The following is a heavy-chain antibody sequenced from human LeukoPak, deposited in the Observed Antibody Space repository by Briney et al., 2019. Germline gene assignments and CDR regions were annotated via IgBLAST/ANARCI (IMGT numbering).Heavy chain of an antibody. CDR3: ARAESYRGHYIDS. Sequence: SETLSLTCNVSGYSMRTGYYWGWIRQAPGKGLEWIGDMYHSGTTFYSLSLKSRVTITGDTSKSQFYLKLTSVTAADTAVYYCARAESYRGHYIDSWGRGTQVTVSP. D-gene: IGHD1-14*01. J-gene: IGHJ4*02. V-gene: IGHV4-38-2*02. CDR2: MYHSGTT. CDR1: GYSMRTGYY.